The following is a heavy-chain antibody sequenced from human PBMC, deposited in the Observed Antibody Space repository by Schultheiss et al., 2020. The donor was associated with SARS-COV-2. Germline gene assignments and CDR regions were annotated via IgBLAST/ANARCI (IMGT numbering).Heavy chain of an antibody. CDR3: ASPQGGP. D-gene: IGHD1-26*01. Sequence: ASVKVSCKASGYTFTSYYMHWVRQAPGQGLEWMGWISAYNGNTNYAQKFQGRVTITADESTSTAYMELSSLRSEDTAVYYCASPQGGPWGQGTLVTVSS. CDR1: GYTFTSYY. V-gene: IGHV1-18*04. J-gene: IGHJ5*02. CDR2: ISAYNGNT.